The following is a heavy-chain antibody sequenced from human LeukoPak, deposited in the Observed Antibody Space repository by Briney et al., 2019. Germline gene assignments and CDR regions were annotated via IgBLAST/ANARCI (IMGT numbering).Heavy chain of an antibody. CDR3: AKAQDTAMALFDY. V-gene: IGHV3-9*01. CDR2: ISWNSGSI. J-gene: IGHJ4*02. D-gene: IGHD5-18*01. Sequence: GGSLRLSCAASGFTFVDYAMHRVRQAPGKGLEWVSGISWNSGSIGYADSVKGRFTISRDNAKNSLYLQMNSLRAEDTALYYCAKAQDTAMALFDYWGQGTLVTVSS. CDR1: GFTFVDYA.